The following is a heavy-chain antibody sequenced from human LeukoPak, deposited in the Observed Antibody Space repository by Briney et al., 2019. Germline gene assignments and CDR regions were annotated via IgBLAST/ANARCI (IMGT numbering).Heavy chain of an antibody. D-gene: IGHD5-18*01. Sequence: SENLSLTCTVSGGSMTTHHWNWIRQTPGKGLEWIGYVFDSGRTKENPSLKSRVTLSADTSKNQLSLRLSSVTAADTAVYYCTTIKRGNIFGYFDFWGQGILVTVSS. CDR2: VFDSGRT. CDR3: TTIKRGNIFGYFDF. V-gene: IGHV4-59*11. CDR1: GGSMTTHH. J-gene: IGHJ4*02.